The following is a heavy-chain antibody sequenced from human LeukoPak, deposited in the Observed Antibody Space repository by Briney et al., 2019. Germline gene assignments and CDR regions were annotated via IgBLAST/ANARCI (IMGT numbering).Heavy chain of an antibody. D-gene: IGHD6-19*01. V-gene: IGHV3-23*01. CDR3: VKVGGGGGWYWSP. CDR1: GFTLSNYV. Sequence: GGSLSLSFTGSGFTLSNYVMSWVGQAPGKRLKWVSGISDSGDDTDYADSVKGRFTISRDNSKNTLFLQMNILRVEDTAVYYCVKVGGGGGWYWSPWGQGTLVTVSS. CDR2: ISDSGDDT. J-gene: IGHJ5*02.